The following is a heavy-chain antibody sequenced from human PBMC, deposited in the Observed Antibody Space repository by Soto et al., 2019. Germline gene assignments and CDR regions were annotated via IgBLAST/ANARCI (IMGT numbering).Heavy chain of an antibody. V-gene: IGHV3-11*01. J-gene: IGHJ4*02. CDR1: GFTFSDYY. CDR3: ARDLGIAVESLDY. CDR2: ISSSGSTI. Sequence: GGSLRLSCAASGFTFSDYYMSWIRQAPGKGLEWVSYISSSGSTIYYADSVKGRFTISRDNAKNSLYLQMNSLRAEETAVYYCARDLGIAVESLDYWGQGNLVTVSS. D-gene: IGHD6-19*01.